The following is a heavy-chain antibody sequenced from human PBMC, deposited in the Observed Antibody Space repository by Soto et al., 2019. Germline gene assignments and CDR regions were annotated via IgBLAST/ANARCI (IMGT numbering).Heavy chain of an antibody. CDR3: ASDRVPAKDYYYYGMDV. D-gene: IGHD2-2*01. CDR2: IWVDGSNK. CDR1: GFSFSDYG. J-gene: IGHJ6*02. V-gene: IGHV3-33*01. Sequence: QVHLVESGGGVVQPGKSLRLSCAASGFSFSDYGMHWVRQAPGLGLAWVAVIWVDGSNKYYADSVKGRFTISRENSKNTMYMQMNSLRTEDTAVYYCASDRVPAKDYYYYGMDVWGQGTTVTVSS.